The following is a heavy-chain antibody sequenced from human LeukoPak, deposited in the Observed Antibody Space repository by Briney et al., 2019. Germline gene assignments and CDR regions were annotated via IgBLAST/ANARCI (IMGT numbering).Heavy chain of an antibody. J-gene: IGHJ4*02. Sequence: PGGSLRLSCAASGFTFSSYSMNWVRQAPGKGLEWVSSISSGSSYIYYADSVKGRFTISRDSAKNSLYLQMNSLRAEDTAVYYCAREPKAYDFWSGQTPDYWGQGTLVTVSS. D-gene: IGHD3-3*01. CDR1: GFTFSSYS. CDR2: ISSGSSYI. V-gene: IGHV3-21*01. CDR3: AREPKAYDFWSGQTPDY.